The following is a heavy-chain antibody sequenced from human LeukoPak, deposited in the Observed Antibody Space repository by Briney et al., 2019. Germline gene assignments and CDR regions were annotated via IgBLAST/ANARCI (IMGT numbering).Heavy chain of an antibody. Sequence: SVKVSCKASGGTFSSYAISWVRQAPGQGLEWMGGIIPIFGTANYAQKFQGRVTITADESTSTAYMELSSLRSEDTAVYYCAGFSGYAHYFDHWGQGTLVTVSS. D-gene: IGHD5-12*01. CDR1: GGTFSSYA. V-gene: IGHV1-69*01. J-gene: IGHJ4*02. CDR2: IIPIFGTA. CDR3: AGFSGYAHYFDH.